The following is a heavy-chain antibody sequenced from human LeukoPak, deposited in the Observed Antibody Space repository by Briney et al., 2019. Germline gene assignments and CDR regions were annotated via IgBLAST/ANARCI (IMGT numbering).Heavy chain of an antibody. V-gene: IGHV3-33*01. D-gene: IGHD4-23*01. CDR1: GIPFSSFG. J-gene: IGHJ3*02. Sequence: GGSLRLSCAAPGIPFSSFGMHWLRQAPGKGLEWVAFIWYDGSNKYYADSVKGRFTISRDNSKNTVYLQMNSLRAEDTAVYYCARSIWGAMTTVVRWPDDAFDIWGQGTMVTVSS. CDR3: ARSIWGAMTTVVRWPDDAFDI. CDR2: IWYDGSNK.